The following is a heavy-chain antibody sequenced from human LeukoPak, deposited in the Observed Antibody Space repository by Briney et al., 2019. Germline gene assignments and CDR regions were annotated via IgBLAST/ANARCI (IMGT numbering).Heavy chain of an antibody. D-gene: IGHD3-3*01. V-gene: IGHV3-64*01. Sequence: GGSLRLSCAASGFIFSSYAMHWVRQAPGKGLEYVSSITNNGDITYYVNSAQGRFTMSRDNSKNTLYLQMGSLRAEDMAVYYCATDRAGVADNWGQGTLVTVSS. J-gene: IGHJ4*02. CDR2: ITNNGDIT. CDR1: GFIFSSYA. CDR3: ATDRAGVADN.